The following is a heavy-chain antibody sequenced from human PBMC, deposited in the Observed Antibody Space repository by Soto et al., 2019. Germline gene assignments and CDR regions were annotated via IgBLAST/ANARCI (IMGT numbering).Heavy chain of an antibody. V-gene: IGHV3-74*01. J-gene: IGHJ4*02. Sequence: EVQLVESGGGLVQPGGSLSLSCAGSGFTFSNYWMHWVRQAPGKGLEWVSRIDHDGPTDYADSVRGRFTISRDNAENTLYLQRNSLRPEDTAVYYCVRDSHGDYWGQGTLVTVSS. CDR2: IDHDGPT. CDR3: VRDSHGDY. CDR1: GFTFSNYW.